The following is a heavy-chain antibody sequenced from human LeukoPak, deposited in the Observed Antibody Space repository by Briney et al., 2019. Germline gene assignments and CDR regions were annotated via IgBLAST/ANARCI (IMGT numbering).Heavy chain of an antibody. CDR1: GFTFSNYG. CDR3: AKDVSVTD. CDR2: ISYDGSDK. D-gene: IGHD2-21*02. V-gene: IGHV3-30*18. J-gene: IGHJ4*02. Sequence: QTGGSLRLSCAASGFTFSNYGMHWVRQAPGKGLEWVAVISYDGSDKYYADSVKGRFTISKDNSNNTLYLQMNSLRAEDTALYYCAKDVSVTDWGQGTLVTVSS.